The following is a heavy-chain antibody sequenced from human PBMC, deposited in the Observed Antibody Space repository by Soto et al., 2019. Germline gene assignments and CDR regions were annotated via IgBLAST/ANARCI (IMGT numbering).Heavy chain of an antibody. CDR1: GFTFSSYG. J-gene: IGHJ6*02. CDR2: ISYDGSNK. D-gene: IGHD5-18*01. Sequence: GGSLRLSCASSGFTFSSYGMHWVRQAPGKGLEWVAVISYDGSNKYYADSVKGRFTISRDNSKNTLYLQMNSLRAEDTAVYYCAKEMGSYGQPHYYYYGMDVWGQGTTVTVSS. V-gene: IGHV3-30*18. CDR3: AKEMGSYGQPHYYYYGMDV.